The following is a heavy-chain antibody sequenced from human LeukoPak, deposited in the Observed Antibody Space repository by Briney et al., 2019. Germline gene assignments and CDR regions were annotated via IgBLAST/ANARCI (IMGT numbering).Heavy chain of an antibody. CDR3: ARLSGGYSSGWYRAHFDY. D-gene: IGHD6-19*01. CDR1: GYSFTSYW. Sequence: GESLKISCKGSGYSFTSYWIGWVRQMPGKGLEWMGIIYPGDPDTRYSPSFQGQVTISADKSISTAYLQWSSLKASDTAMYYCARLSGGYSSGWYRAHFDYWGQGTLVTVSS. CDR2: IYPGDPDT. V-gene: IGHV5-51*01. J-gene: IGHJ4*02.